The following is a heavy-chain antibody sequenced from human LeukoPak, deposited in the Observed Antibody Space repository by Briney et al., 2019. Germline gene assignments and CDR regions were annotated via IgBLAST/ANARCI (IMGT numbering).Heavy chain of an antibody. V-gene: IGHV1-18*01. J-gene: IGHJ4*02. D-gene: IGHD3-22*01. CDR3: ARERTPHSDPIVHDY. CDR2: LSTYNGNT. Sequence: ASVKVSCKASGYTFTSYGLSWVRQAPGQGLEWMGWLSTYNGNTDYAQKFQGRVTMTTDTSTSTAYMELRSLRSDDTAVYYCARERTPHSDPIVHDYWGQGTLVTVSS. CDR1: GYTFTSYG.